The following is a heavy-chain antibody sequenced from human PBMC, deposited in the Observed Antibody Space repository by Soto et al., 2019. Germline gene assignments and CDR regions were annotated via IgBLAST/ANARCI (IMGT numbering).Heavy chain of an antibody. CDR2: ISAYNGNT. Sequence: QVQLVQSGAEVKKPGASVKVSCKASGYTFTSYGIRWVRQAPGQGLEWLGWISAYNGNTNSAQKIQGRVTITTDTSASTAYMELKSLGSDDTAVYYCAGTAGSGSYLDYWGERTLVTVSS. D-gene: IGHD1-26*01. CDR1: GYTFTSYG. V-gene: IGHV1-18*01. CDR3: AGTAGSGSYLDY. J-gene: IGHJ4*02.